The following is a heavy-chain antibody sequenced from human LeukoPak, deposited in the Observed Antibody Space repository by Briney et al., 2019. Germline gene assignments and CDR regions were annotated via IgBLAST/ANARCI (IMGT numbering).Heavy chain of an antibody. Sequence: ALVKVSCKASGYTFTGYYMHWVRQAPGQGLEWMGRINPNSGGTNYAQKFQGRVTMTRDTSISTAYMELSRLRSDDTAVYYCAYDLVVVAATPVWGQGTLVTVSS. J-gene: IGHJ4*02. CDR2: INPNSGGT. CDR1: GYTFTGYY. D-gene: IGHD2-15*01. V-gene: IGHV1-2*06. CDR3: AYDLVVVAATPV.